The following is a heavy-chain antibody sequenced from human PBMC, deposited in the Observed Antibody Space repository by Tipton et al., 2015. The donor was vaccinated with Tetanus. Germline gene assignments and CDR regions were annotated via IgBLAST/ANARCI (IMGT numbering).Heavy chain of an antibody. CDR1: GFTVRSNY. CDR3: ARDGGYYYGDYASFDY. CDR2: IYSGGST. J-gene: IGHJ4*02. Sequence: SLRLSCAASGFTVRSNYMSWVRQAPGKGLEWVSVIYSGGSTYYADSVKGRFTISRDNSKNTLYLQMNSLRAEDTAVYYCARDGGYYYGDYASFDYWGQGTLVTVSS. V-gene: IGHV3-53*01. D-gene: IGHD4-17*01.